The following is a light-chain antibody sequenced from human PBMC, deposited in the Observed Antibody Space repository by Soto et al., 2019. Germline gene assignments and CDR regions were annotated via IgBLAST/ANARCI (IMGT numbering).Light chain of an antibody. V-gene: IGLV1-44*01. Sequence: QSVLTQPPSASGTPGQRVTISCSGSSSNVGSNFVNWYQHLPGTAPKLLIHSDNRRPSGVPDRFSGSKSGTSASLAISGLQSEDGADYYCAAWDDSLNGPLFGGGTKLTVL. CDR1: SSNVGSNF. CDR2: SDN. CDR3: AAWDDSLNGPL. J-gene: IGLJ2*01.